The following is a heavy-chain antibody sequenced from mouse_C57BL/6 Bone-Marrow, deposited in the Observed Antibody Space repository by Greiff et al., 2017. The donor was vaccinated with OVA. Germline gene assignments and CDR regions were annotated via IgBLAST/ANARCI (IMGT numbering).Heavy chain of an antibody. V-gene: IGHV1-63*01. Sequence: QVQLQQSGAELVRPGTSVKMSCKASGYTFTNYWIGWAKQRPGHGLEWIGDIYPGGGYTNYNEKFKGEATLTADKSSSTAYMQFSSLTSEDSAIYYGARGTTVASYYYAMDYWGQGTSVTVSS. CDR2: IYPGGGYT. D-gene: IGHD1-1*01. CDR3: ARGTTVASYYYAMDY. CDR1: GYTFTNYW. J-gene: IGHJ4*01.